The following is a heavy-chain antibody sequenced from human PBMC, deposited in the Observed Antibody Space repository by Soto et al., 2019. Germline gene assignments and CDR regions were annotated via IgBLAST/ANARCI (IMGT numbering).Heavy chain of an antibody. J-gene: IGHJ4*02. CDR1: GGSISSYY. Sequence: PSETLSLTCTVSGGSISSYYWSWIRQPPDKGMEWIGYIYYTGSTNYHPSLKSRVTISVDTSKNQFSLKLSSVTAADTALYYCARGPVSSGSYYFDYWGQGTLVTVSS. D-gene: IGHD6-19*01. CDR3: ARGPVSSGSYYFDY. CDR2: IYYTGST. V-gene: IGHV4-59*01.